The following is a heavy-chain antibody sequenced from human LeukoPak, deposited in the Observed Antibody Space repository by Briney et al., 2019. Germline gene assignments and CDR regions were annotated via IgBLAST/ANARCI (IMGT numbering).Heavy chain of an antibody. Sequence: SETLSLTCNVSGGSIRGYYWSWIRQPPGKGLEWIGYIYSSGSTNYNPSLKSRVTMSVDTSRNQFSLKVSSVTAADTAVYYCARVFDSGSQAYFYYMDVWGKGTTVTISS. CDR1: GGSIRGYY. CDR3: ARVFDSGSQAYFYYMDV. D-gene: IGHD3-10*01. V-gene: IGHV4-59*01. CDR2: IYSSGST. J-gene: IGHJ6*03.